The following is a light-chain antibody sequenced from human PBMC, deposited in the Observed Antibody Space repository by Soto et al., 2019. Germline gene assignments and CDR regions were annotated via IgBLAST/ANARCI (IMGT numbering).Light chain of an antibody. CDR3: QQRSNWPSIT. V-gene: IGKV1-9*01. J-gene: IGKJ5*01. CDR2: AAS. CDR1: QDVSRS. Sequence: DIQMTQSPSTLSASVGDRVTITCRASQDVSRSVGWYQQKPGTAPKLLISAASTLNSGVPSRFSGSGSGTDFTLTISSLEPEDFAVYYCQQRSNWPSITFGQGTRLETK.